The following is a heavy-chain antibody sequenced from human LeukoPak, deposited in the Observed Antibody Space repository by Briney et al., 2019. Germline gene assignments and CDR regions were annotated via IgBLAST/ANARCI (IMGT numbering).Heavy chain of an antibody. CDR2: ISYDGSNK. Sequence: GRSLRLSCAASGFTFSSYGMHWVRQAPGKGLEWVAVISYDGSNKYYADSVKGRLTISRDNSKNTLYLQMNSLRAEDTAIYYCAREDDWNYEDYWGQGTLVTVSS. V-gene: IGHV3-30*03. CDR3: AREDDWNYEDY. D-gene: IGHD1-7*01. J-gene: IGHJ4*02. CDR1: GFTFSSYG.